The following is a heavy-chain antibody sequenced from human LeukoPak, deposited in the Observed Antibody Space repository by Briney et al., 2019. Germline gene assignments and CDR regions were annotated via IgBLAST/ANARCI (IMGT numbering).Heavy chain of an antibody. D-gene: IGHD6-13*01. CDR2: INWNGGST. J-gene: IGHJ3*02. Sequence: GGSLRLSCAASGFTFDDYGMSWVRQAPGKGLEWVSGINWNGGSTVYADSVKGRFTISRDNAKNSLYLQMNSLRAEDTALYHCARDRSAAGIQYDAFDIWGQGTMVTVSS. CDR1: GFTFDDYG. CDR3: ARDRSAAGIQYDAFDI. V-gene: IGHV3-20*01.